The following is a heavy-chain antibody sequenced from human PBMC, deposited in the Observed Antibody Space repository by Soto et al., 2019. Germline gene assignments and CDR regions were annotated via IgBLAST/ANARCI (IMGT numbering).Heavy chain of an antibody. D-gene: IGHD6-13*01. V-gene: IGHV1-18*04. CDR3: ARETAGYSSSWYLYYYGMDV. CDR1: GYTFTSYG. Sequence: QVQLVQSGAEVKKPGASVKVSCKASGYTFTSYGISWVRQAPGQGLEWMGWISAYNGNTNYAQKLQGRVTMTKDTSTSTAYMELRSLRSDDTAVYYCARETAGYSSSWYLYYYGMDVWGQGTTVTVSS. CDR2: ISAYNGNT. J-gene: IGHJ6*02.